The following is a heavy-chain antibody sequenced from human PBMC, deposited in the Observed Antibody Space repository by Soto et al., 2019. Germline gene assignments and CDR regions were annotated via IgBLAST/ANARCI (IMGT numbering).Heavy chain of an antibody. CDR3: ARHNYDILTGYGQEQKYGMDV. V-gene: IGHV4-39*01. CDR1: GGSISSSSYY. D-gene: IGHD3-9*01. CDR2: IYYSGST. Sequence: SETLSLTCTVSGGSISSSSYYWGWIRQPPGKGLVWIGSIYYSGSTYYNPSLKSRVTISVDTSKNQFSLKLSSVTAADTAVYYCARHNYDILTGYGQEQKYGMDVWGQGTTVTVSS. J-gene: IGHJ6*02.